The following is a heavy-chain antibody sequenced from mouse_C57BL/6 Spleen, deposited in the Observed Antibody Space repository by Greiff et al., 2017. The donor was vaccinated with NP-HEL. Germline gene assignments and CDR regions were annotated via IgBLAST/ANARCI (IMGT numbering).Heavy chain of an antibody. D-gene: IGHD1-1*01. V-gene: IGHV1-81*01. J-gene: IGHJ2*01. CDR1: GYTFTSYG. Sequence: QVQLQQSGAELARPGASVKLSCKASGYTFTSYGISWVKQRTGQGLEWIGEIYPRSGNTYYNEKFKGKATLTADKSSSTAYMELRSLTSEDSAVYFCARYGSSSLDYWGQGTTLTVSS. CDR3: ARYGSSSLDY. CDR2: IYPRSGNT.